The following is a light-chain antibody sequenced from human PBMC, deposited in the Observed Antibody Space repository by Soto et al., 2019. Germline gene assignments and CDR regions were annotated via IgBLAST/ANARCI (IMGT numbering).Light chain of an antibody. J-gene: IGLJ2*01. CDR3: SAYTGSSTYVV. CDR2: DVS. CDR1: SSDVGGYNY. Sequence: QSALTQPASVSGSPGQSITISCTGTSSDVGGYNYVSWYQQHPGKAPKLMIYDVSNRPSGVSNRFSGSKSGNTASLTISGLQAEHEAYYYCSAYTGSSTYVVFGGGTQLTVL. V-gene: IGLV2-14*01.